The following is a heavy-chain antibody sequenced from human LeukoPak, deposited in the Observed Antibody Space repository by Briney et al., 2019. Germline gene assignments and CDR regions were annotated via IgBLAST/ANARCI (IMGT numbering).Heavy chain of an antibody. CDR1: GGSISSSSYY. CDR3: ARQVVVNMGVYFDY. CDR2: IYYSGST. J-gene: IGHJ4*02. Sequence: PSETLSLTCTVSGGSISSSSYYWGWIRQPPGKGLEWIGSIYYSGSTYYNPSLKSRVTISVDTSKNQFSLKLGSVTAADTAVYYCARQVVVNMGVYFDYWGQGTLVTVSS. D-gene: IGHD3-22*01. V-gene: IGHV4-39*01.